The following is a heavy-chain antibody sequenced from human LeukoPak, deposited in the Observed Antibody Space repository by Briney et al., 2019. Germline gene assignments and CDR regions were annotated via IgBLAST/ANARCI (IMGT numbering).Heavy chain of an antibody. Sequence: SETLSLTCTVSGGSISSYYWSWIRQPPGKGLEWIGYIYYSGSTNYNPSLKSRVTISVDTSKNQFSLKLSSVTAADTAVYYCARRASSGYYNNWFDLWGQGTLVTVSS. V-gene: IGHV4-59*12. CDR3: ARRASSGYYNNWFDL. CDR1: GGSISSYY. CDR2: IYYSGST. J-gene: IGHJ5*02. D-gene: IGHD3-22*01.